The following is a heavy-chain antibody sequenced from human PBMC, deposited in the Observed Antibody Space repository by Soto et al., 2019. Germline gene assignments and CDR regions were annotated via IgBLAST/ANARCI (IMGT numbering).Heavy chain of an antibody. CDR3: ARHGAAIWLGY. D-gene: IGHD6-19*01. J-gene: IGHJ4*02. Sequence: GESLKSSCKTSGYTFSGHWISWVRQVPGKGLQWMGNIDPSDSYINYNPAFRGHVTFSVDKSNSTAYLHWRSLGPSDTAIYYCARHGAAIWLGYWGQGTLVTVSS. CDR1: GYTFSGHW. CDR2: IDPSDSYI. V-gene: IGHV5-10-1*01.